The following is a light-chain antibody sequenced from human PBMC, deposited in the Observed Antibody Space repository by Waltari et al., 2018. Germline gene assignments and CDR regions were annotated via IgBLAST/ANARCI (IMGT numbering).Light chain of an antibody. CDR1: NVGSKD. Sequence: SYLLTQPPSVSVAPGQTATITCGGDNVGSKDVNWYQQRPGQAPVVVIYDDADRPLTIPERFSGSNSGNTATLTITRVEVGDEADFYCQVWDSSSDHWVFGGGTKLTVL. V-gene: IGLV3-21*02. CDR3: QVWDSSSDHWV. CDR2: DDA. J-gene: IGLJ3*02.